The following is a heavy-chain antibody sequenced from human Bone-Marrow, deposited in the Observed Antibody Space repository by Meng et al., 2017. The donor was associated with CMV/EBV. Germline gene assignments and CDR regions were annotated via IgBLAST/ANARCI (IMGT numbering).Heavy chain of an antibody. V-gene: IGHV1-2*02. CDR1: GYTFTGYY. CDR3: ARFGSRVYGGYSYGTRYYYYYGMDV. J-gene: IGHJ6*02. CDR2: INPNSGGT. D-gene: IGHD5-18*01. Sequence: ASVKVSCKASGYTFTGYYMHWVRQAPGQGLEWMGWINPNSGGTNYAQKFRGRVTMTRDTSISTAYMELSRLRSDDTAVYYCARFGSRVYGGYSYGTRYYYYYGMDVWGQGTTVTVSS.